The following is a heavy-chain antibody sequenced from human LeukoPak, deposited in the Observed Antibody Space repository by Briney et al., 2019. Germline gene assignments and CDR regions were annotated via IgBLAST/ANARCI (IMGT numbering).Heavy chain of an antibody. CDR3: AKGYSGSYYSPPIFDS. V-gene: IGHV3-9*03. D-gene: IGHD1-26*01. Sequence: GGSLRLSCAASGFTFDDYGMSWVRQAPGRGLEWVSSINWNSGSIGYADSVKGRFTISRDNAKNSLYLQMNSLRAEDMALYYCAKGYSGSYYSPPIFDSWGQGTLVTVSS. J-gene: IGHJ4*02. CDR1: GFTFDDYG. CDR2: INWNSGSI.